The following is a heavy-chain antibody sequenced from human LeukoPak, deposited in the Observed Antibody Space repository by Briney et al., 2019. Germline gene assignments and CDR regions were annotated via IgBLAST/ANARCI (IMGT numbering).Heavy chain of an antibody. CDR3: ARVPDYGDYVDY. CDR1: GGSISSYY. CDR2: IYYSGST. D-gene: IGHD4-17*01. Sequence: SETLSLTCTVSGGSISSYYWSWIRQPPGKGLEWIGYIYYSGSTNYNPSLKSRVTISVDTSKNQFSLKLSSVTAADTAVYYCARVPDYGDYVDYWGQGILVTVSS. J-gene: IGHJ4*02. V-gene: IGHV4-59*01.